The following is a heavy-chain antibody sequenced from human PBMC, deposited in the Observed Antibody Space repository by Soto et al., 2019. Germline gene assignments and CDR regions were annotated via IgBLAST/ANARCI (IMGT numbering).Heavy chain of an antibody. D-gene: IGHD2-2*01. CDR3: AREAGGYCISTSYYSYGYYYGMDV. CDR2: ISSSSSTI. Sequence: EVQLVESGGGLVQPGGSLRLSCAASGFTFSSYSMNWVRQAPGKGLEWVSYISSSSSTIYYADSVKGRFTISRDNAKNSCXXQXNXXRNEDTAVYYCAREAGGYCISTSYYSYGYYYGMDVWGHGTTVTVSS. V-gene: IGHV3-48*02. CDR1: GFTFSSYS. J-gene: IGHJ6*02.